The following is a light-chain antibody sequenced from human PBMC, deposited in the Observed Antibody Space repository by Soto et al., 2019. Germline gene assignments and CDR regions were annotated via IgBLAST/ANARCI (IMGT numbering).Light chain of an antibody. CDR3: CSYAGSYTLYV. V-gene: IGLV2-11*01. CDR2: DVS. Sequence: QSALTQPRSVSGSPGQSVTISCTGTSSDFGGGDFVSWYQHHPAKAPKLMIYDVSKRPSGVPDRFSGSKSGNTASLTISGLQAEDEADYYCCSYAGSYTLYVFGTGTKVTVL. J-gene: IGLJ1*01. CDR1: SSDFGGGDF.